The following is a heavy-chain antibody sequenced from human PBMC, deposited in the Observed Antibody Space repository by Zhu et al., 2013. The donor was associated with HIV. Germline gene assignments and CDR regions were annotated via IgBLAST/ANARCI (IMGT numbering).Heavy chain of an antibody. V-gene: IGHV1-46*01. CDR2: INPSGGST. Sequence: QVQLVQSGAEVKKPGASVKVSCKASGYTFTSYYMHWVRQAPGQGLEWMGIINPSGGSTSYAQKFQGRVTMTRDTSTSTVYMELSSLRSEDTAVYYCARSRLAYSYGSGDAFDIWGQGTMVTVSS. CDR3: ARSRLAYSYGSGDAFDI. D-gene: IGHD5-18*01. J-gene: IGHJ3*02. CDR1: GYTFTSYY.